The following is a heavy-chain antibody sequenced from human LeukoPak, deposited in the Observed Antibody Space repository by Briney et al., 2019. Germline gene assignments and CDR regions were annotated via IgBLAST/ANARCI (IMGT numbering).Heavy chain of an antibody. CDR3: AKGLGIPGGYYYYGMDV. J-gene: IGHJ6*02. CDR2: IWYDGSKK. Sequence: SGGSLRLSCAASGFIFSSYGMHWVRQAPGKGLEWVAVIWYDGSKKYYADSVKGRFTISRDNSKNTLYLQMNSLRAEDTAVYYCAKGLGIPGGYYYYGMDVWGQGTTVTVSS. CDR1: GFIFSSYG. V-gene: IGHV3-33*06. D-gene: IGHD3-16*01.